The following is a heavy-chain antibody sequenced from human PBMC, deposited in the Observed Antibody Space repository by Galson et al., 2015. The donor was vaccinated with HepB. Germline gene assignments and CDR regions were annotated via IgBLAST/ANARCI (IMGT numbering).Heavy chain of an antibody. J-gene: IGHJ5*02. V-gene: IGHV1-46*04. CDR2: INPSGGST. CDR3: ARARPVMVRGVGWFDP. Sequence: SVKVSCKASGYTFTSYYMHWVRQAPGQGLEWMGIINPSGGSTSYAQKLQGRVTMTRDTSTSTVYMELSSLRSEDTAVYYCARARPVMVRGVGWFDPWGQGTLVTVSS. D-gene: IGHD3-10*01. CDR1: GYTFTSYY.